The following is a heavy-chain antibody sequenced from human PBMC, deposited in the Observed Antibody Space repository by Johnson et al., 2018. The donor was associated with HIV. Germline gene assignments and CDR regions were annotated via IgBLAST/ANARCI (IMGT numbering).Heavy chain of an antibody. CDR2: IYSGGST. Sequence: EVQLVESGGGLIQPGGSLRLSCAASGFTVSSNYMSWVRQAPGKGLEWVSVIYSGGSTYYADSVKGRFTISRDNSKNTVYLQMNSLRAEDTAVYYCARSPPSYGSGSYLGLDAFDIWGKGTMVTVSS. CDR3: ARSPPSYGSGSYLGLDAFDI. D-gene: IGHD3-10*01. CDR1: GFTVSSNY. J-gene: IGHJ3*02. V-gene: IGHV3-53*01.